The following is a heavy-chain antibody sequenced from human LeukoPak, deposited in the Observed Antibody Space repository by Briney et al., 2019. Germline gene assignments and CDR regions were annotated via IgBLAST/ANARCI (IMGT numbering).Heavy chain of an antibody. Sequence: GGSLRLSCAASGFAFSSYSMNWVRQAPGKGLEWVSSMTGSGSYIYYADLVKGRFTISRDNAKNSLYLQMTSLRAEDTAVYYCARRGDDFYGMDVWGQGTTVTVSS. CDR2: MTGSGSYI. J-gene: IGHJ6*02. CDR3: ARRGDDFYGMDV. V-gene: IGHV3-21*01. D-gene: IGHD3-10*01. CDR1: GFAFSSYS.